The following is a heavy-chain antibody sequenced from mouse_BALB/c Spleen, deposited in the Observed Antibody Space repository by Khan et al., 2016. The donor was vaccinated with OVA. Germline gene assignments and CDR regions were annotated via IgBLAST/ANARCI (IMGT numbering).Heavy chain of an antibody. CDR3: ARGGYGGFAY. CDR2: IFPGSVST. V-gene: IGHV1-9*01. Sequence: QVRLQQSGGDLMKPWASVKISCKATGYTFSSYWIEWVKQRPGHGLEWIGQIFPGSVSTTYNEKFKGKATFTADTSSNTAYMQLSSLTSEDSAVYYCARGGYGGFAYWGQGTLVTVSA. CDR1: GYTFSSYW. D-gene: IGHD2-2*01. J-gene: IGHJ3*01.